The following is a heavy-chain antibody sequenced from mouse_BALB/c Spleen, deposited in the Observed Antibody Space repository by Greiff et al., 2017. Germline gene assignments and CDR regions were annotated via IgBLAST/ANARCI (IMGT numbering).Heavy chain of an antibody. CDR2: IYPGSGNT. CDR1: GYTFTDYY. CDR3: ARSALVGY. J-gene: IGHJ2*01. Sequence: VQLQQSGAELARPGASVKLSCKASGYTFTDYYINWVKQRTGQGLEWIGEIYPGSGNTYYNEKFKGKATLTADKSSSTAYMQISSLTSADYAVCFCARSALVGYWGQGTTLTVSS. V-gene: IGHV1-77*01. D-gene: IGHD1-1*02.